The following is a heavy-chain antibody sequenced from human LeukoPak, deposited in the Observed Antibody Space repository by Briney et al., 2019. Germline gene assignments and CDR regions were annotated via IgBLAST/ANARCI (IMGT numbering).Heavy chain of an antibody. J-gene: IGHJ5*02. CDR2: INYRGST. CDR3: ARDLQDSGSYPTWFDP. CDR1: GASITSGAFY. Sequence: PSQTLSLTCTVSGASITSGAFYWSWIRQPPGKGLEFIEYINYRGSTYYNPSLDSRLSISVDTSKNQFSLTLASVTAADTAIYYCARDLQDSGSYPTWFDPWGQGILVYVSS. D-gene: IGHD1-26*01. V-gene: IGHV4-31*03.